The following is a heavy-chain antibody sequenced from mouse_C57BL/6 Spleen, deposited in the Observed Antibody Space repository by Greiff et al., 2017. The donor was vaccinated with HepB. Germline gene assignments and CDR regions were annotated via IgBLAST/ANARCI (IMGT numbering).Heavy chain of an antibody. Sequence: EVQLQQSGPELVKPGASVKISCKASGYSFTGYYMNWVKQSPEKSLEWIGEINPSTGGTTYNQKFKAKATLTVDKSSSTAYMQLKSLTSEDSAVYYCARGLLGLYYYAMDYWGQGTSVTVSS. CDR1: GYSFTGYY. CDR2: INPSTGGT. CDR3: ARGLLGLYYYAMDY. V-gene: IGHV1-42*01. J-gene: IGHJ4*01. D-gene: IGHD2-10*01.